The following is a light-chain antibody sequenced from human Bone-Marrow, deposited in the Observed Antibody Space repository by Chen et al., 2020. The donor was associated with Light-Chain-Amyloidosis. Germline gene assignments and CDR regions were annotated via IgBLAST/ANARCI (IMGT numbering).Light chain of an antibody. J-gene: IGKJ4*01. V-gene: IGKV1-39*01. CDR1: QRISSN. Sequence: DIQMIQSPSSLSASVGDRVTITCRASQRISSNINWYQQKPGKAPKLLIYTASSLESGVPSRFSGSGSGTDFTLTISSLQPEDFGTYYWQQSHSTPLTFGGGTKVEIK. CDR3: QQSHSTPLT. CDR2: TAS.